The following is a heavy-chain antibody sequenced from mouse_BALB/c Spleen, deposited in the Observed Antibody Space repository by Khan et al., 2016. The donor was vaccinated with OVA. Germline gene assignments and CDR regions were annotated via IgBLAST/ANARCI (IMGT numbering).Heavy chain of an antibody. J-gene: IGHJ2*01. V-gene: IGHV1S135*01. Sequence: VQLQQPGPELVKPGASVKVSCKASGYSFTDYNMFWVKQSHGKSLEWIGYIDPYNGGTSYNQKFKGKATFTVDKSSSTAFMHLSSLTSEDAAVCYCARTDYYGSSYYFDYWGQGTTLTVSS. CDR2: IDPYNGGT. CDR3: ARTDYYGSSYYFDY. D-gene: IGHD1-1*01. CDR1: GYSFTDYN.